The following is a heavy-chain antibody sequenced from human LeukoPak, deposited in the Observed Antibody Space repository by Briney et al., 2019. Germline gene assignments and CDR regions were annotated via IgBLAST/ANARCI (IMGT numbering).Heavy chain of an antibody. Sequence: GGSLRLSCAASGFTFSSYSMNWVRQAPGKGLEWVSVIYSGGSTYYGDSVKGRFTISRDNSKNTVYLQMNSLRAEDTAVYYCARVKLSGYCSGGSCSDAFDIWGQGTMVTVSS. CDR1: GFTFSSYS. CDR2: IYSGGST. V-gene: IGHV3-53*01. CDR3: ARVKLSGYCSGGSCSDAFDI. D-gene: IGHD2-15*01. J-gene: IGHJ3*02.